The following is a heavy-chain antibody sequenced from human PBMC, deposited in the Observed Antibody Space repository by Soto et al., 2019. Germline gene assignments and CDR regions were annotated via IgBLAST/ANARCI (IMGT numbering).Heavy chain of an antibody. CDR1: GFTFSSYA. J-gene: IGHJ4*02. Sequence: GGSLRLSCAASGFTFSSYAMHWVRQAPGKGLEWVAVISYDGSNKYYADSVKGRFTISRDNSKNTLYLQMNSLRAEDTAVYYCARERITQTYYFDYWGQGTLVTVSS. CDR2: ISYDGSNK. D-gene: IGHD2-15*01. V-gene: IGHV3-30-3*01. CDR3: ARERITQTYYFDY.